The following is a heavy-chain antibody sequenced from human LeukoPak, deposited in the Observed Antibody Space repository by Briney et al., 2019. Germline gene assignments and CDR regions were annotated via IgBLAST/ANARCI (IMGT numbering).Heavy chain of an antibody. CDR3: ARGSATAMDGSVDY. J-gene: IGHJ4*02. CDR1: GFTFSSYS. V-gene: IGHV3-21*01. Sequence: GGSLRLSCAASGFTFSSYSMNWVRQAPGKGLEWVSSISSSSSYRYYADSVKGRFTISRDNAKNSLYLQMNSLRAEDTAVYYCARGSATAMDGSVDYWGQGTLVTVSS. D-gene: IGHD5-18*01. CDR2: ISSSSSYR.